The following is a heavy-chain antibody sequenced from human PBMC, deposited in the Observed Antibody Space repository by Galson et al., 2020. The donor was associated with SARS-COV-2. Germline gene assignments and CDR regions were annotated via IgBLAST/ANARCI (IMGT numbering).Heavy chain of an antibody. CDR1: GYTFTSYA. V-gene: IGHV7-4-1*02. CDR3: ARATYCSGGSCYLDYYYYMDV. Sequence: ASVKVSCKASGYTFTSYAMNWVRQAPGQGLEWMGWINTNTGNPTYAQGFTGRFVFSLDTSVSTAYLQISSLKAEDTAVYYCARATYCSGGSCYLDYYYYMDVWGKGTTVTVSS. D-gene: IGHD2-15*01. CDR2: INTNTGNP. J-gene: IGHJ6*03.